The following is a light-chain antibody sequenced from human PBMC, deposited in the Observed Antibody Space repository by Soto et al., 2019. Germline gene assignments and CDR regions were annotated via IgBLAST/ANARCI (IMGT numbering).Light chain of an antibody. CDR3: QQYETFSGT. CDR1: QSVSGY. V-gene: IGKV3-11*01. CDR2: DGS. Sequence: EIVLTQSPATLSLSPGERATLSCRASQSVSGYLAWYQQKPGQAPRLLIYDGSHRAAGIPSRFSGSGSGTDFTLTISGLEPEDFAVYYCQQYETFSGTFGPGTKVEI. J-gene: IGKJ1*01.